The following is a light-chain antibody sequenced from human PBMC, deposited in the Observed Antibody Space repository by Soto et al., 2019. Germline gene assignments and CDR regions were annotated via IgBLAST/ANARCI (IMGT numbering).Light chain of an antibody. CDR2: EVT. Sequence: QSALTQPASMSGSPGQSITISCAGTSNDVGAYNYVSWYQHHPGQAPKLMTYEVTNRPSGVSPRFSGSKSGNTASLTISGLQAEDEADYYCYSYTTTNTWLFGGGTKVTVL. J-gene: IGLJ2*01. CDR3: YSYTTTNTWL. V-gene: IGLV2-14*01. CDR1: SNDVGAYNY.